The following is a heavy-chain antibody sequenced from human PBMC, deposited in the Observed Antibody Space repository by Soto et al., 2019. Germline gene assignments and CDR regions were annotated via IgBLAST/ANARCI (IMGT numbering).Heavy chain of an antibody. CDR2: TYYRSKLYN. J-gene: IGHJ5*02. CDR3: AREGRIAAADNNWFDP. Sequence: PSQTLSLTCAISRDSVSSNSAALNWIRQSPSRSLEWLGRTYYRSKLYNDYAVSVKSRIIINPDTSKNQVSRQLNAVTPEATAVYYCAREGRIAAADNNWFDPWGQGTLVTVSS. V-gene: IGHV6-1*01. D-gene: IGHD6-25*01. CDR1: RDSVSSNSAA.